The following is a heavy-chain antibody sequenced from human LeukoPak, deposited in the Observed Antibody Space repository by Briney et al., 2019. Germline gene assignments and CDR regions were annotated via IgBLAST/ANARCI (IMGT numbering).Heavy chain of an antibody. CDR3: ARDRRSTGNYYYYYMDV. CDR1: GDSISRYY. J-gene: IGHJ6*03. V-gene: IGHV4-4*07. CDR2: IYISGST. D-gene: IGHD4-17*01. Sequence: SETLSLTCTVSGDSISRYYWSWIRQPAGKGLEWIGRIYISGSTDYNPSLKSRVTMSVDTSKNQFSLKLSSVTAADTAVYYCARDRRSTGNYYYYYMDVWGKGTTVTISS.